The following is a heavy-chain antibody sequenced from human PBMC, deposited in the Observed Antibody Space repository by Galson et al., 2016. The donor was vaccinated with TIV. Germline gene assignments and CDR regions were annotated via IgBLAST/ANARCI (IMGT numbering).Heavy chain of an antibody. CDR3: AKDRVKTVFGAGSLDF. CDR1: GFTFTTYA. V-gene: IGHV3-23*01. Sequence: LRLSCAASGFTFTTYAMNWVRQAPGKGLEWVSSISFTGGSTYYADSVKGRFTVSRDNSKNTVYLQMNRLRTDDTATYFCAKDRVKTVFGAGSLDFWGQGTRLTVSS. CDR2: ISFTGGST. D-gene: IGHD3-3*01. J-gene: IGHJ4*02.